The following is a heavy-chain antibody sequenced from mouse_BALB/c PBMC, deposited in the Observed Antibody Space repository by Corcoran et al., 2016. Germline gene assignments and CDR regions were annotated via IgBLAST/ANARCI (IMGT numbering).Heavy chain of an antibody. CDR2: SDPTNVNT. D-gene: IGHD2-3*01. V-gene: IGHV14-3*02. Sequence: EVQLQQSGAELVKPGASVKLSCTASGFNIKDTYMHWVKQSPEQGLEWIGRSDPTNVNTKYDTKFQGKATITADNSSNKAYLQLSSLTSEDTAVYYCARRNYDGNMDYWGQGTSVTVSS. CDR3: ARRNYDGNMDY. J-gene: IGHJ4*01. CDR1: GFNIKDTY.